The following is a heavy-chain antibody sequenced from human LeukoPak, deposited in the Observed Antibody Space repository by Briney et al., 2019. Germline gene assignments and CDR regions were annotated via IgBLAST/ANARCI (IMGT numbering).Heavy chain of an antibody. CDR3: AKVRTVSALALDAFDL. CDR2: NSASGGSF. Sequence: GGSLRLSCAASEFTFRDYAMTWLRQAPGKGPEWVSANSASGGSFYYADSVRGRFTISRDNSKNTLYLQMNGLRVEDTAVYFCAKVRTVSALALDAFDLWGQGTMVTVSS. J-gene: IGHJ3*01. V-gene: IGHV3-23*01. CDR1: EFTFRDYA. D-gene: IGHD3-10*01.